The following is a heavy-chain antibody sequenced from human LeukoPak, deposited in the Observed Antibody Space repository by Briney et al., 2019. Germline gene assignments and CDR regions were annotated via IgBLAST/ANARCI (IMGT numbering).Heavy chain of an antibody. CDR1: GGSIRGYY. D-gene: IGHD1-7*01. J-gene: IGHJ5*02. Sequence: SETLSLTCTVSGGSIRGYYWSWIRQPPGKGLEWIAYISQSGTTNYNPSLKSRVTISLDMSKNQFSLNLNSVTAADTAVYYCVRHSSGTTYDHWGQGTLVTVSP. CDR2: ISQSGTT. CDR3: VRHSSGTTYDH. V-gene: IGHV4-59*08.